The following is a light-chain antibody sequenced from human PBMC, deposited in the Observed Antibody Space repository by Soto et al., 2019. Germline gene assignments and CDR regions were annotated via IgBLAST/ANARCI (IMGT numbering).Light chain of an antibody. J-gene: IGLJ1*01. CDR1: SSNIGAGYD. CDR2: ANN. CDR3: QSYDSSRSPLYV. Sequence: QSGLTQPPSVSGAPGQRVSISCTGSSSNIGAGYDVHWYQHLPGTAPKLLIYANNNRPSGVPDRFSGSKSGTSASLAITGLQAEDEADYYCQSYDSSRSPLYVFGTGTKVTLL. V-gene: IGLV1-40*01.